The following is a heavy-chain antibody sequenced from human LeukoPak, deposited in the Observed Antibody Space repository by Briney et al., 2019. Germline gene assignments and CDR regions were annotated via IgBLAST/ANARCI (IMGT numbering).Heavy chain of an antibody. CDR2: INHSGAT. CDR3: ARGSPKHDS. J-gene: IGHJ5*01. Sequence: SETLSLTCAVYGGSFGGNNWNWIRQPPGKGLEWIGEINHSGATKYNPSLKSRLTISVDPSKNQFSLKLKSVTAADTAVYYCARGSPKHDSWGQGTLVTVSS. CDR1: GGSFGGNN. V-gene: IGHV4-34*01.